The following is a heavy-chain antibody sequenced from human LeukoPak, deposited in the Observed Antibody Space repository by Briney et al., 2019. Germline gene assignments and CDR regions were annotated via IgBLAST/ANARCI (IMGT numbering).Heavy chain of an antibody. V-gene: IGHV3-7*01. CDR3: AREEYYDSSGPLGY. CDR2: IKQDGSEK. CDR1: GFTFSSYW. D-gene: IGHD3-22*01. Sequence: GGSLRLSCAASGFTFSSYWMSWVRQAPGKGLEWVANIKQDGSEKYYVDSVKGRFTISRDNAKNSLFLQMNSLRAEDTAVYYCAREEYYDSSGPLGYWGQGTLVTVSS. J-gene: IGHJ4*02.